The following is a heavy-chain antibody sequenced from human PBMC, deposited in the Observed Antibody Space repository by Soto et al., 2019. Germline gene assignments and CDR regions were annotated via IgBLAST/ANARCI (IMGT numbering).Heavy chain of an antibody. D-gene: IGHD3-9*01. V-gene: IGHV1-3*01. J-gene: IGHJ4*02. Sequence: ASVKVSCKASGYTFTSYAMHWVRQAPGQRLEWMGWINAGNGNTKYSQKFQGRVTITRDTSASTAYMELSSLRSEDTAVYYCARALIDYFILTGYYTGYFDYWGQGTLVTVSS. CDR2: INAGNGNT. CDR1: GYTFTSYA. CDR3: ARALIDYFILTGYYTGYFDY.